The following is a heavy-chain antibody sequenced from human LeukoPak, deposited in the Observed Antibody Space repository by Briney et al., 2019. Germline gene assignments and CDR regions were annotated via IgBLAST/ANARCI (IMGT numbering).Heavy chain of an antibody. Sequence: GGSLRFSCSASGFTFSAYAMHWVRQAPGKGLEYVSAINSNGASTYYADSVKGRFTISRDNARNTVYLQMSSLRPEDTAVYYCVKETFTVTSPFDYWGQGTLVTVSS. J-gene: IGHJ4*02. V-gene: IGHV3-64D*09. D-gene: IGHD3-16*01. CDR2: INSNGAST. CDR1: GFTFSAYA. CDR3: VKETFTVTSPFDY.